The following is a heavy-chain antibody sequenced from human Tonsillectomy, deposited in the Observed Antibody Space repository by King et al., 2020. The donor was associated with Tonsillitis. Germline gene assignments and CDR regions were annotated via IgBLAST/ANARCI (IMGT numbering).Heavy chain of an antibody. Sequence: HVQLVESGAEVKKPGSSVKVSCKASGGTFSNHAIGWVRQAPGQGLEWMGGIIPVFDAPDYAPKFQGRVTLTADESTTTAYMGLRDLRSEDTAIYYCATDKKAYSDNNGYYAYWGQGTFVTVSS. D-gene: IGHD3-22*01. CDR1: GGTFSNHA. CDR2: IIPVFDAP. J-gene: IGHJ4*02. V-gene: IGHV1-69*01. CDR3: ATDKKAYSDNNGYYAY.